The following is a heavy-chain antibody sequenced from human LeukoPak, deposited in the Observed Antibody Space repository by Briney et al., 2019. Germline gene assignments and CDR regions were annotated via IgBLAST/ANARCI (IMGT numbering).Heavy chain of an antibody. CDR2: IYYSGGT. V-gene: IGHV4-39*01. CDR3: ARRVYDFWSGYSHYFDY. CDR1: GGSIRSSYYY. D-gene: IGHD3-3*01. J-gene: IGHJ4*02. Sequence: SETLSLTCTVSGGSIRSSYYYWGWIRQPPGKGLEWIGSIYYSGGTYYNPSLKSRVTISVDTSKNQFSLKLSSVTAADTAVYYCARRVYDFWSGYSHYFDYWGQGTLVTVSS.